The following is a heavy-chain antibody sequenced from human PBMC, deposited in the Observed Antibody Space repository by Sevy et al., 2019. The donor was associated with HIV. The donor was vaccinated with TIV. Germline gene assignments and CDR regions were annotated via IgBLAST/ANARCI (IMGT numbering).Heavy chain of an antibody. Sequence: ASVKVSCKASGYTFSNYGISWVRQAPGQGLEWMGWISPFNNKTNYAQKFQGRVSLTSDTSATKAYMEVTSLRSDDPAVYYCARDRVLDWGEGWFDPWGQGTLVTVSS. CDR1: GYTFSNYG. V-gene: IGHV1-18*01. D-gene: IGHD2-21*01. CDR2: ISPFNNKT. CDR3: ARDRVLDWGEGWFDP. J-gene: IGHJ5*02.